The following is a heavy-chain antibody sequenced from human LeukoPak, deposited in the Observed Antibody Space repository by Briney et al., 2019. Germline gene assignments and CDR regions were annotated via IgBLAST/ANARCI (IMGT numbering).Heavy chain of an antibody. J-gene: IGHJ4*02. Sequence: PSETLSLTCTVSGGSISSYYWSWIRQPPGKGLEWIGYIYYSGSTNYNPSLKSRVTISVDTSKNHFSLRLSSVTAADTAVYYCARRRGRTFYFDYWGRGTLVTVSS. CDR3: ARRRGRTFYFDY. D-gene: IGHD3-16*01. CDR2: IYYSGST. V-gene: IGHV4-59*08. CDR1: GGSISSYY.